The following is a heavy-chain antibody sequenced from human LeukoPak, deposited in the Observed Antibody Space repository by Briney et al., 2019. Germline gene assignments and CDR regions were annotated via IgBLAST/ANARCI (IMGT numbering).Heavy chain of an antibody. CDR1: GYSISSGYY. V-gene: IGHV4-38-2*02. D-gene: IGHD3-3*01. Sequence: SETLSLTCTVSGYSISSGYYWGWIRQPPGKGLEWIGSIYHSGSTYYNPSLKSRVTISVDTSKNQFSLKLSSVTAADTAVYYCARGTAYYDFWSGYYSSSWFDPWGQGTLVTVSS. J-gene: IGHJ5*02. CDR2: IYHSGST. CDR3: ARGTAYYDFWSGYYSSSWFDP.